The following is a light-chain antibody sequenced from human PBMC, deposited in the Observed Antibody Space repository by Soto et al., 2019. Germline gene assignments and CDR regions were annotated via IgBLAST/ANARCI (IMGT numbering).Light chain of an antibody. CDR3: AAWDDSLNGAV. V-gene: IGLV1-44*01. CDR2: SNN. J-gene: IGLJ7*01. Sequence: QSVLTQPPSASGTPGQRVTISCSGSRSNIGSNTVNWYQQLPGTAPKLLIYSNNQRPSGVPDRFSGSKSGTSASLAISGLQSEDEADYYCAAWDDSLNGAVFGGGTQLTVL. CDR1: RSNIGSNT.